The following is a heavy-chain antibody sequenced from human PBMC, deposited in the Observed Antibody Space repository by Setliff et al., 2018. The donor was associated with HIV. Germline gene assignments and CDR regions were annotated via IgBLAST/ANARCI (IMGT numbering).Heavy chain of an antibody. Sequence: GGSLRLSCAGPGFSFGSYAMSWVRQAPGKGLEWVTGISSSGGATYYADSVEGRFSISRDNSRNTLSLQVNSLRAEDTALYYCAKGLKVRTGGGYFYYMDVWGKGTTVTVSS. CDR3: AKGLKVRTGGGYFYYMDV. V-gene: IGHV3-23*01. CDR2: ISSSGGAT. J-gene: IGHJ6*03. CDR1: GFSFGSYA. D-gene: IGHD3-16*01.